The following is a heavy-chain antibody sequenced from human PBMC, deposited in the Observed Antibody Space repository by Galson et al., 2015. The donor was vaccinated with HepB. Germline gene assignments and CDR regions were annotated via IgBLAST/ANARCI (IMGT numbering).Heavy chain of an antibody. CDR2: IKQDGSEK. D-gene: IGHD2-15*01. J-gene: IGHJ4*02. CDR3: AREGYSIGGHEF. V-gene: IGHV3-7*03. Sequence: SLRLSCAASGFTFSSNWMSWVRQAPGKGLEWVANIKQDGSEKYYVDSAKGRFTISRDNAKSSLYLQMDSLRAEDTAVYYCAREGYSIGGHEFWGQGTLVTVSS. CDR1: GFTFSSNW.